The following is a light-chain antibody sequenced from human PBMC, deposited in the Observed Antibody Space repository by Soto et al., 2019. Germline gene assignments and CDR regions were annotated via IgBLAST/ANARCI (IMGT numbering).Light chain of an antibody. CDR2: GAS. V-gene: IGKV3-15*01. Sequence: EIVMTQSPATLSVSPGERATVSCRASQTVSSNLAWYQQKPGQAPRLLIHGASTRATGVPARFSGGGSGTEFTLTISSLQSEDFAVYYCQQYHNWPPQYTFGQGTKLQIK. J-gene: IGKJ2*01. CDR1: QTVSSN. CDR3: QQYHNWPPQYT.